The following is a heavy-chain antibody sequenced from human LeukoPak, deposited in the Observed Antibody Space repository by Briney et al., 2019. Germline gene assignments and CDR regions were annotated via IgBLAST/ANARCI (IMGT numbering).Heavy chain of an antibody. J-gene: IGHJ4*02. Sequence: ASVKVSCKASGYTFTSYGISWVRQAPGQGLEWMGWISAYNGNTNYAQKLQGRVTMTTDISTSTAYMELRSLRSDDTAVYYCARDFPAYYYGSGSSFDYWGQGTLVTVSS. CDR3: ARDFPAYYYGSGSSFDY. D-gene: IGHD3-10*01. V-gene: IGHV1-18*01. CDR2: ISAYNGNT. CDR1: GYTFTSYG.